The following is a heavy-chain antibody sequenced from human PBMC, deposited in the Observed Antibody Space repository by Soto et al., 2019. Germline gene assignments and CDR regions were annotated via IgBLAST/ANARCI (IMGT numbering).Heavy chain of an antibody. D-gene: IGHD3-22*01. CDR3: AKEIEVVVITPYFDY. Sequence: EVQLLESGGGLVQPGGSLRLSCAASGFTFSSYAMSWVRQAPGKGLEWVSAISGSGGSTYYADSVKGRFSISRDNSKNTLYLQMNSLRAEDTTVYYCAKEIEVVVITPYFDYWGQGTLVTVSS. J-gene: IGHJ4*02. CDR2: ISGSGGST. V-gene: IGHV3-23*01. CDR1: GFTFSSYA.